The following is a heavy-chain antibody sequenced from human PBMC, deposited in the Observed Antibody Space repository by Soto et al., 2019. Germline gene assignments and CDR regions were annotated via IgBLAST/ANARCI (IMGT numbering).Heavy chain of an antibody. CDR3: ARDRGHDAWYFDL. Sequence: MELVESGGGLVKPGGSLRLSCEASGFALNEYTIHWVRQPPGRGLDWVSSIGDTGSFIYYADSMKGRITISRDNAKKTVYLQMNHLRVEDTAIYYCARDRGHDAWYFDLWGRGTAVTVSS. CDR1: GFALNEYT. V-gene: IGHV3-21*01. J-gene: IGHJ2*01. D-gene: IGHD5-12*01. CDR2: IGDTGSFI.